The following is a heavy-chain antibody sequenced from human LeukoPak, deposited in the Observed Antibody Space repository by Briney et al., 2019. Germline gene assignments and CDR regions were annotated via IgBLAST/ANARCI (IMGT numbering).Heavy chain of an antibody. Sequence: GGPLRLSCAASGFAFSRNDMSWVRQAPGKGLEWVSSIGGSGTRTYYADSVKGRFTISRDTSKNTLYLQMNSLRAEDAAVYYCAKYRGVGDSYDPGGQGTLVTVSS. CDR3: AKYRGVGDSYDP. CDR1: GFAFSRND. V-gene: IGHV3-23*01. CDR2: IGGSGTRT. D-gene: IGHD3-10*01. J-gene: IGHJ5*02.